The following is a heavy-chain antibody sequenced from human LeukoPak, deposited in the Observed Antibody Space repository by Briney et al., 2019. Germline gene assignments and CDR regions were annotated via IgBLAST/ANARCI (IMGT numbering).Heavy chain of an antibody. D-gene: IGHD3-22*01. V-gene: IGHV1-18*01. CDR1: GYTFTSYG. CDR3: ARDGKSGSGYYHYYYYYYMDV. Sequence: ASVKASCKASGYTFTSYGISWVRRAPGQGLEWMGWISAYNGNTNYAQKLQGRVTMTTDTSTSTAYMELRSLRSDDTAVYYCARDGKSGSGYYHYYYYYYMDVWGKGTTVTVSS. J-gene: IGHJ6*03. CDR2: ISAYNGNT.